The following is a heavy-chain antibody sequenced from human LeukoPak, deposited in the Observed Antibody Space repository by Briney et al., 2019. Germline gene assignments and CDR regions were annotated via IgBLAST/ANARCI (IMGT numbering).Heavy chain of an antibody. CDR3: ARHVLSNRSFDS. J-gene: IGHJ5*01. CDR1: GASISSIFYY. Sequence: NPLETLSLTCNVSGASISSIFYYWGWIRQPPGKGLEWIGNIFHDGSSYFNPSLKSRVTISVDRSKNLFSLKLTSVTAADTSVYYCARHVLSNRSFDSWGQGTLVTVSS. CDR2: IFHDGSS. D-gene: IGHD4/OR15-4a*01. V-gene: IGHV4-39*01.